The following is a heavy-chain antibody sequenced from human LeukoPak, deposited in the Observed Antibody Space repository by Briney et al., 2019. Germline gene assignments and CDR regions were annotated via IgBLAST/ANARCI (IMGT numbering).Heavy chain of an antibody. CDR1: GFTFNSYG. J-gene: IGHJ4*02. V-gene: IGHV3-33*01. Sequence: PGRSLRLSCAASGFTFNSYGMHWVRQAPGKGLEGVALIWYDGSNKYYADSVKGRFTISRDNSKNTLYLQMNSLRAEDTAVYYCARPRTYSSSWSPFDYWGQGTLVTVSS. CDR2: IWYDGSNK. D-gene: IGHD6-13*01. CDR3: ARPRTYSSSWSPFDY.